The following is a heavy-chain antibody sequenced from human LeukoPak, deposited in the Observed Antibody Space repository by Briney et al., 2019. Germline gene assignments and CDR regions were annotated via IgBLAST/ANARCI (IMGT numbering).Heavy chain of an antibody. CDR1: GFTFSTFA. CDR3: AARPGEVAVPFDY. Sequence: GGSLRLSCAASGFTFSTFAMTSVRQAPGKGLEWVSLISGSGGIIYYADSVNGRFTISRDNSKNTLYLQMHSLRAEDTAVYYCAARPGEVAVPFDYWGQGTLVTVSS. CDR2: ISGSGGII. D-gene: IGHD2-15*01. V-gene: IGHV3-23*01. J-gene: IGHJ4*02.